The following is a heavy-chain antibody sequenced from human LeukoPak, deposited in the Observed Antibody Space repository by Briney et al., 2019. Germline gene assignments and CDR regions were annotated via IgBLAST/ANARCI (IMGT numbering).Heavy chain of an antibody. Sequence: ASVKLSCKASGGTFSSYAISWVRHAPGQGLEWMGRIIPILGIANYAQKFQGRVTITADKSTSTAYMELSSLRSEDTAVYYCARDPLGIAAAGDRYYYGMDVWGQGTTVTVSS. CDR3: ARDPLGIAAAGDRYYYGMDV. J-gene: IGHJ6*02. V-gene: IGHV1-69*04. CDR2: IIPILGIA. CDR1: GGTFSSYA. D-gene: IGHD6-13*01.